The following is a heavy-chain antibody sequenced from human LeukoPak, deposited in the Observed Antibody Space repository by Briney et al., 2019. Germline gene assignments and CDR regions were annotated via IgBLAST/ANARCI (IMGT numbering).Heavy chain of an antibody. CDR1: GGSISSSNW. V-gene: IGHV4-4*02. J-gene: IGHJ4*02. Sequence: SGTLSLTCAVSGGSISSSNWWSWVRQPPGKGLEWIGEIYHSGSTNYNPSLKSRVTISVDKSKNQFSLKLSSVTAADTAVYYCARDSSERTIFGVVNPYFDYWGQGTLVTVSS. CDR3: ARDSSERTIFGVVNPYFDY. CDR2: IYHSGST. D-gene: IGHD3-3*01.